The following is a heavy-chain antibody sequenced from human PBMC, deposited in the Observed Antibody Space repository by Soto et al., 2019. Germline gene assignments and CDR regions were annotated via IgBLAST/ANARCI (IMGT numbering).Heavy chain of an antibody. CDR1: GLTFSSYD. J-gene: IGHJ4*02. D-gene: IGHD5-18*01. V-gene: IGHV3-23*01. CDR2: ISCSGGST. CDR3: AFIHGYYFGY. Sequence: GVSLRLSGSASGLTFSSYDMQSVRQASGKGLTWVSAISCSGGSTYYADSVKGRFTISRDNSKNTLYLQMNSLRADHTAVYYCAFIHGYYFGYCGQGSLVSVYS.